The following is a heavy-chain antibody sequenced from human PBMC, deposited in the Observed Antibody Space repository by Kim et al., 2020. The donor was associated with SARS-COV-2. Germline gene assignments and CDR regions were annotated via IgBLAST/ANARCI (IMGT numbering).Heavy chain of an antibody. CDR1: GFTFSNYF. CDR3: ARGWTGVLYGLDV. J-gene: IGHJ6*02. CDR2: IKQDQSEK. D-gene: IGHD1-1*01. V-gene: IGHV3-7*01. Sequence: GGSLRLSCAASGFTFSNYFMSWVRQAPGKGLEWVANIKQDQSEKYYVDSVKGRFTISRDNAKNSLYLQMNSLRADDTGVYYCARGWTGVLYGLDVWGQGTRVTISS.